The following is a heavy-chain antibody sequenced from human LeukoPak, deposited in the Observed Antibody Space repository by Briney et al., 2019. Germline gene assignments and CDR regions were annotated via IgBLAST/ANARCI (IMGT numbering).Heavy chain of an antibody. V-gene: IGHV3-23*01. D-gene: IGHD2-15*01. CDR3: ALTRLYYYYYMDV. CDR1: GFNINNYG. J-gene: IGHJ6*03. Sequence: PGGSLRLSCAASGFNINNYGMTWVRQAPGKGLEWVSTISDSGRGTYFADSVQGRFTLSRDNSKNTLYLQMNSLRAEDTAVYYCALTRLYYYYYMDVWGKGTTVTVSS. CDR2: ISDSGRGT.